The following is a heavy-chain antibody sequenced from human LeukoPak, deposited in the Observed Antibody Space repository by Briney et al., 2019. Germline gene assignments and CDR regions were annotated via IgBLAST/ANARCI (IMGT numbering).Heavy chain of an antibody. CDR2: ISGNGVST. J-gene: IGHJ4*01. CDR1: GFTFSTYA. V-gene: IGHV3-23*01. D-gene: IGHD6-19*01. Sequence: GGSLRLSCAASGFTFSTYALSWVRQAPGRGLEWVSTISGNGVSTYYTDSVKGRFTISRDNSQNTLYLQMNSLRAEDTAVYYCAKDAVSSHYYFDYWGHGTLVTVSS. CDR3: AKDAVSSHYYFDY.